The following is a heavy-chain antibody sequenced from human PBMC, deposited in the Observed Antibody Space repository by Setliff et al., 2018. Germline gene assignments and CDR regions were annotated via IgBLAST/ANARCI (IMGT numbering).Heavy chain of an antibody. CDR2: TIPNFGTT. D-gene: IGHD5-18*01. V-gene: IGHV1-69*05. CDR3: AREGVDTRSSTDYRYYMDV. Sequence: SVKVSCKASGGTFSSYGISWVRQAPGQGLEWLGGTIPNFGTTNYAQEFQGRVTIITDESTSTAYMELSSLRFEDTAVYYCAREGVDTRSSTDYRYYMDVWGKGTTVSVSS. CDR1: GGTFSSYG. J-gene: IGHJ6*03.